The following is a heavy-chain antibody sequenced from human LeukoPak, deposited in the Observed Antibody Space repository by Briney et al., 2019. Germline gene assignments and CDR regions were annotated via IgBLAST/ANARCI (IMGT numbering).Heavy chain of an antibody. J-gene: IGHJ4*02. V-gene: IGHV3-53*01. D-gene: IGHD5-12*01. CDR3: AKDREGLSSGYDLEYFDY. CDR1: GFTVSSNY. Sequence: PGGSLRLSCAASGFTVSSNYMSWVRQAPGKGLEWVSLIYSGGSTYYADSVKGRFTISRDNSKNTLFLQMNSLRAEDTAIYYCAKDREGLSSGYDLEYFDYWGQGTLVTVSS. CDR2: IYSGGST.